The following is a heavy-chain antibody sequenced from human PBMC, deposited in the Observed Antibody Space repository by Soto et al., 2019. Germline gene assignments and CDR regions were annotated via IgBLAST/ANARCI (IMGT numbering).Heavy chain of an antibody. V-gene: IGHV1-69*01. D-gene: IGHD6-19*01. CDR2: IIPIVGTA. Sequence: QVQLVQSGAEVKKPGSSVKVSCKASGGTFSSYAISWVRQTPGQGLEWMGGIIPIVGTANYAQKFQGRVTITADESTSTAYMELSSLRSEDTAVYYCARDSVSGEQWLGNNYYYYYGMDVWGQGTTVTVSS. J-gene: IGHJ6*02. CDR1: GGTFSSYA. CDR3: ARDSVSGEQWLGNNYYYYYGMDV.